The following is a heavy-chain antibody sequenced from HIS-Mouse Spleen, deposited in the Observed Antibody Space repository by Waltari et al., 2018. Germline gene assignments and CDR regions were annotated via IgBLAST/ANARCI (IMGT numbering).Heavy chain of an antibody. CDR1: GGSISSGGYY. D-gene: IGHD5-12*01. CDR3: ARGKRGYSGYEPDY. V-gene: IGHV4-31*03. J-gene: IGHJ4*02. Sequence: QVQLQESGPGLVKPSQTLSLTCTVSGGSISSGGYYWSWIRQHPGKGLEWIWYIYYSGRTYYNPSLKSRVTISVDTSKNQFSLKLSSVTAADTAVYYCARGKRGYSGYEPDYWGQGTLVTVSS. CDR2: IYYSGRT.